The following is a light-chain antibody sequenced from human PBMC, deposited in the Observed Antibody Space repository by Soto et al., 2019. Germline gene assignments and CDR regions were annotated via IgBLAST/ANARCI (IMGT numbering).Light chain of an antibody. Sequence: QSVLTQPRSVSGSPGQSVTISCTGTSSDVGGYNYVSWYQQHPGKAPKLMIYDVSKRPSGVPDRFSGSKSGNTASLTISGLQAEDEADYYCCSYAGSYTWVFGGGTKVTGL. CDR2: DVS. CDR1: SSDVGGYNY. J-gene: IGLJ2*01. V-gene: IGLV2-11*01. CDR3: CSYAGSYTWV.